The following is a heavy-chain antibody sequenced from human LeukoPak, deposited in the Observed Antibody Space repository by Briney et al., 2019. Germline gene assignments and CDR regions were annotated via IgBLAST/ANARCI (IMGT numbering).Heavy chain of an antibody. CDR2: IYTSGST. V-gene: IGHV4-61*02. Sequence: PSQTLSLTCTVSGGSISSGSYYWSWIRQPAGKGLEWIGRIYTSGSTNYNPSLKSRVTISVDTSKNQFSLKLSSVTAADTAVYYCARDPYDSSGLTDYWAREPWSPSPQ. CDR3: ARDPYDSSGLTDY. CDR1: GGSISSGSYY. D-gene: IGHD3-22*01. J-gene: IGHJ4*02.